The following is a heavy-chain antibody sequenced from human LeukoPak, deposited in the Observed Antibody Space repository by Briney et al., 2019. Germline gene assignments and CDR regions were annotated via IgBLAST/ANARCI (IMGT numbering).Heavy chain of an antibody. J-gene: IGHJ4*02. CDR2: INPNSGGT. CDR3: ARDSSLGTYYYDSSGYLLDY. D-gene: IGHD3-22*01. Sequence: ASVKVSCKASGYTFTGYHMHWVRQAPGQGLEWMGWINPNSGGTNYAQKFQGRVTMTRDTSISTAYMELSRLRSDDTAVYYCARDSSLGTYYYDSSGYLLDYWGQGTLVTVSS. V-gene: IGHV1-2*02. CDR1: GYTFTGYH.